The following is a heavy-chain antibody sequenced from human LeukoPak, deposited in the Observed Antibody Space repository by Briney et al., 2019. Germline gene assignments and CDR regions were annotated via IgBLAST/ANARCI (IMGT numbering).Heavy chain of an antibody. V-gene: IGHV4-59*02. Sequence: SETLSLTCTVSGGSVSSYYWSWIRQPPGKGLEWIGYMYYSGSTNYNPSLKSRVTISIDTSKNQFSLKLSSVTAADTAVYYCARANPYYDILTGYYYYFDYWGQGTLVTVSS. CDR2: MYYSGST. CDR3: ARANPYYDILTGYYYYFDY. D-gene: IGHD3-9*01. J-gene: IGHJ4*02. CDR1: GGSVSSYY.